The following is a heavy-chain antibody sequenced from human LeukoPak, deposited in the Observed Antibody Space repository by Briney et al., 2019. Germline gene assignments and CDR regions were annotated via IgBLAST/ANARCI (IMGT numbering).Heavy chain of an antibody. D-gene: IGHD6-13*01. J-gene: IGHJ6*02. V-gene: IGHV3-43*02. CDR1: GFTFDDYA. Sequence: AGGSLRLSCAASGFTFDDYAMHWVRQAPGKGLEWVSLISGDGGSTYYADSVKCRFTISRDNSKNSLYLQMNSLRTEDTALYYCAKDGLAAAGNYYYYGMDVWGQGTTVTVSS. CDR3: AKDGLAAAGNYYYYGMDV. CDR2: ISGDGGST.